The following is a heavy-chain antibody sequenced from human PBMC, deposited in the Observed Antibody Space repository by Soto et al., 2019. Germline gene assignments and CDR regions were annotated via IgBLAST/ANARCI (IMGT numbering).Heavy chain of an antibody. CDR2: INPNSGGT. Sequence: ASVKVSCKASGYTFTGYYMHRVRQAPGQGLEWMGWINPNSGGTNYAQKFQGWVTMTRDTSISTAYMELSRLRSDDTAVYYCARDVRGIGAYYFDYWGQGTLVTVSS. J-gene: IGHJ4*02. D-gene: IGHD3-10*02. V-gene: IGHV1-2*04. CDR3: ARDVRGIGAYYFDY. CDR1: GYTFTGYY.